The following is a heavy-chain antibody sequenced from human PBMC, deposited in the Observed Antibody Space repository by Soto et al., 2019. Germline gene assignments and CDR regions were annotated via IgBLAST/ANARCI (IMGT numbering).Heavy chain of an antibody. V-gene: IGHV3-21*01. CDR1: GFTFSSYS. Sequence: GGSLRLSCAASGFTFSSYSMNWVRQAPGKGLEWVSSISSSSSYQYYADSVKGRFTISRDNAQNSLYLQMNSLRAEDTAVYYCARGYYDSSAYYYSWGQGTLVTVSS. CDR3: ARGYYDSSAYYYS. J-gene: IGHJ4*02. CDR2: ISSSSSYQ. D-gene: IGHD3-22*01.